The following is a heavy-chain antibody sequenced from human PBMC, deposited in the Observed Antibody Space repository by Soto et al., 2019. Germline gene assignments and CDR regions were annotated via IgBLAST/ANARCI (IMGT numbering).Heavy chain of an antibody. V-gene: IGHV3-23*01. CDR2: LSGSGGTT. J-gene: IGHJ4*02. Sequence: EVQLLESGGGLVQPGGSLRLSCSTSGFTFNTYAMNWVRQAPGKGLEWVSALSGSGGTTYYADSVRGRFTISRDNSMNTLFLQMNSLRAEDTALYYCAKQRAGYGSGSDTYYFDFWGQGTLVTVSS. CDR1: GFTFNTYA. D-gene: IGHD3-10*01. CDR3: AKQRAGYGSGSDTYYFDF.